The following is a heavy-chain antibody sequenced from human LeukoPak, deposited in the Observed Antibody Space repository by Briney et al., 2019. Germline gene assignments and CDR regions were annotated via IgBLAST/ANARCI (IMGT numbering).Heavy chain of an antibody. D-gene: IGHD6-13*01. V-gene: IGHV3-30*18. CDR2: ISYDGRNK. CDR3: AKTRPLDSSSWSHGDY. CDR1: GLTFSNHA. Sequence: GGSLRLSCVGSGLTFSNHAMHWVRQVPGKGLEWVAVISYDGRNKYYADSVKGRFTISRDNSKNTLYLQMNSLRAEDTAVYYCAKTRPLDSSSWSHGDYWGQGTLVTVSS. J-gene: IGHJ4*02.